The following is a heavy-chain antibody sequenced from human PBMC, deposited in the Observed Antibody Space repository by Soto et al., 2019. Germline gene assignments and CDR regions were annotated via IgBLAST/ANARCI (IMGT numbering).Heavy chain of an antibody. J-gene: IGHJ4*02. CDR2: IHGGDSNT. CDR3: ARRGTYISGWDY. D-gene: IGHD6-19*01. CDR1: GYIFTSYW. V-gene: IGHV5-51*01. Sequence: LRISCKGSGYIFTSYWIGWVRQMPGKGLEWMGIIHGGDSNTRYSPSFEGQVTTSTDKSISTAYLQWSSLKASDTAMYYCARRGTYISGWDYWGQGTLVPVSS.